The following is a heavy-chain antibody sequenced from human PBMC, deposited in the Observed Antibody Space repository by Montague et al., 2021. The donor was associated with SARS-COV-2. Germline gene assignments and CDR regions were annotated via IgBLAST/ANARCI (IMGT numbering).Heavy chain of an antibody. V-gene: IGHV3-30*04. CDR2: TSYDGSNK. J-gene: IGHJ6*02. Sequence: SLRLSCAASGFTFSSYAMHWVRQAPGKGLEWVAVTSYDGSNKYYADSVKGRSTISRDNSKNTLYLQMNSLRAEDTAVYYCARARGGSYYYGMDVWGQGTTVTVSS. D-gene: IGHD1-26*01. CDR3: ARARGGSYYYGMDV. CDR1: GFTFSSYA.